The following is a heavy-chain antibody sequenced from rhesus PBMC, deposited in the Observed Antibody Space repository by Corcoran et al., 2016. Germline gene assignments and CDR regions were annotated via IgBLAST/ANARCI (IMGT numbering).Heavy chain of an antibody. V-gene: IGHV4-65*01. CDR3: ARDARRGSWANPNWYVDL. J-gene: IGHJ2*01. CDR1: GGSISSSNW. CDR2: ISGSSGST. D-gene: IGHD6-25*01. Sequence: QVQLQESGPGLVKPSETLSLTCAVSGGSISSSNWWSCIRQPSGKGLAGIVYISGSSGSTYYNPSLKSRVTISTDTSKNQFSLKLSSVTAADTAVYYCARDARRGSWANPNWYVDLWGPGTPITISS.